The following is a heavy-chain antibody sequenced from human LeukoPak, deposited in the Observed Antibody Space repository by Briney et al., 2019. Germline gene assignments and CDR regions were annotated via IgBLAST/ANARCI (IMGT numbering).Heavy chain of an antibody. V-gene: IGHV3-7*01. J-gene: IGHJ4*02. CDR3: ARDKLGGSMAGSNFDH. D-gene: IGHD6-19*01. CDR1: GFTFSSYW. CDR2: IKQDGSEK. Sequence: LPGGSLRLSCAASGFTFSSYWMSWVRQAPGKGLEWVANIKQDGSEKYYVDSVKGRFTISRDNAKNSLYLQMNSLRAGDTAVYYCARDKLGGSMAGSNFDHWGQGILVTVSS.